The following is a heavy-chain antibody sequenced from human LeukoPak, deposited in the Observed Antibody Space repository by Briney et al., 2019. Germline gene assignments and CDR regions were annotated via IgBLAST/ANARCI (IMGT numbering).Heavy chain of an antibody. Sequence: ASVKVSCKVSGYTLTELSMHWVRQAPGKGLEWMGGFDPEDGETIYAQKFQGRVTMTEDTSTDTAYMELSSLRSEDTAVYYCATVAYCSSTSCYTGRAFDIWGQGTMVTVSS. V-gene: IGHV1-24*01. J-gene: IGHJ3*02. CDR3: ATVAYCSSTSCYTGRAFDI. CDR2: FDPEDGET. D-gene: IGHD2-2*02. CDR1: GYTLTELS.